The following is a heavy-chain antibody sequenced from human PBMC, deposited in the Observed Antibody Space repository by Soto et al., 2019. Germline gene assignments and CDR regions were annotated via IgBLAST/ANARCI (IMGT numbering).Heavy chain of an antibody. CDR3: VRSLGGRWLQVAY. D-gene: IGHD5-12*01. CDR2: IYWDDDK. CDR1: GFSITTTGVG. V-gene: IGHV2-5*02. J-gene: IGHJ4*02. Sequence: QITLKESGPTLVKPTQTLTLTCTFSGFSITTTGVGVGWIRQPPGRALEWLALIYWDDDKRYSAFLKTRVTITKDTSENQVVLKLTNMDPVETGTYYCVRSLGGRWLQVAYWGQGILVTVSS.